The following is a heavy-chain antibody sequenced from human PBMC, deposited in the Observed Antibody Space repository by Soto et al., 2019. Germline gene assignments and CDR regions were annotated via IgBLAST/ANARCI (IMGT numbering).Heavy chain of an antibody. Sequence: GGSLRLSCAASGFTFSDYYMSWIRQAPGKGLEWVSYISSSGSTIYYADSVKGRFTISRDNAKNSLYLQMNSLRAEDTAVYYCASLVVDGYYFDYWGQGTLVTVSS. D-gene: IGHD2-15*01. CDR3: ASLVVDGYYFDY. CDR1: GFTFSDYY. J-gene: IGHJ4*02. V-gene: IGHV3-11*01. CDR2: ISSSGSTI.